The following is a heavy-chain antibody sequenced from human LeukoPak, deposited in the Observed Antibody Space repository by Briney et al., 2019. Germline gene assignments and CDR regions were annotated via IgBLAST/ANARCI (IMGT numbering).Heavy chain of an antibody. V-gene: IGHV3-33*06. D-gene: IGHD3-10*02. CDR2: IWYDGSNK. CDR3: AKERRITMFRDAFDI. J-gene: IGHJ3*02. CDR1: GFTFSSYS. Sequence: GGSLRLSCAASGFTFSSYSMNWVRQAPGKGLEWVAVIWYDGSNKYYADSVKGRFTISRDDSKNTLYLQMNSLRAEDTAVYYCAKERRITMFRDAFDIWGQGTMVTVSS.